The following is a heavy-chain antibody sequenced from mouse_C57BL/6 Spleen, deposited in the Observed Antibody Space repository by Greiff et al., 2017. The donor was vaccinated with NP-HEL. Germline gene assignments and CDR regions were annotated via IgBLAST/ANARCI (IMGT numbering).Heavy chain of an antibody. CDR2: IYWDDDK. CDR1: GFSLSTSGMG. D-gene: IGHD4-1*01. V-gene: IGHV8-12*01. CDR3: ARRDPLTVLAY. J-gene: IGHJ3*01. Sequence: QVTLKESGPGILQSSQTLSLTCSFSGFSLSTSGMGVSWIRQPSGKGLEWLAHIYWDDDKRYNPSLKSRLTISKDTSRNQVFLKITSVDTADTATYYCARRDPLTVLAYWGQGTLVTVSA.